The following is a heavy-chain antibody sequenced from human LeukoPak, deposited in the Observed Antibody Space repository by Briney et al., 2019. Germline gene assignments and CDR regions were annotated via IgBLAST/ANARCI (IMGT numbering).Heavy chain of an antibody. CDR2: ISYDGSNK. J-gene: IGHJ4*02. V-gene: IGHV3-30*18. D-gene: IGHD3-22*01. CDR1: GFTFSSYG. CDR3: AKDHNFRYSSGYLFDY. Sequence: GGSLRLSCAASGFTFSSYGMHWVRQAPGKGLEWVAVISYDGSNKYYADSVKGRFTISRDNSKNTLYLQMNSLRAEDTAVYYCAKDHNFRYSSGYLFDYWGQGTLVTVSS.